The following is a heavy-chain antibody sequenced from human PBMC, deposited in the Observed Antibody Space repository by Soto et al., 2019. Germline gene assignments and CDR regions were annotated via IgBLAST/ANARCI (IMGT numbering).Heavy chain of an antibody. CDR1: GCTFVSYG. V-gene: IGHV3-30*18. J-gene: IGHJ6*02. CDR3: AKERGPYGDYDYYYGMDV. Sequence: GGSLRLSCAASGCTFVSYGMHWVRQAPGKGLEWVAVISYDGSNKYYADSVKGRFTISRDNSKNTLYLQMNSLRAEDTAVYYCAKERGPYGDYDYYYGMDVWGQGTTVTVSS. CDR2: ISYDGSNK. D-gene: IGHD4-17*01.